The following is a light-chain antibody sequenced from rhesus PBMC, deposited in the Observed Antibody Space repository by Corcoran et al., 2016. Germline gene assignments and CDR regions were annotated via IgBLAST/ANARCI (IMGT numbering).Light chain of an antibody. CDR1: QGINHY. Sequence: DIQMTQSPSSLSASVGDRVTITCRASQGINHYLSWYQQKPGKAPKPLIYCASSLETGVPSRFSGSGSGTDYTLTISSLQPEDIATYYCQQYNNSPHSFGQGTKVEIK. CDR2: CAS. V-gene: IGKV1-66*01. CDR3: QQYNNSPHS. J-gene: IGKJ2*01.